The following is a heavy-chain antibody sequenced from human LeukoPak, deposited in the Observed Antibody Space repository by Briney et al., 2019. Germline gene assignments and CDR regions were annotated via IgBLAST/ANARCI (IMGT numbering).Heavy chain of an antibody. D-gene: IGHD4-17*01. V-gene: IGHV3-11*06. CDR1: GFTFSDYY. J-gene: IGHJ4*02. CDR3: ARARRCGLYDDYGGCFDY. CDR2: ISTASHFT. Sequence: GGSLRLSCAASGFTFSDYYMSWIRQAPGKGLEWVSYISTASHFTKYADSVKGRFTISRDDAKKSLYLQMNSLRAEDTAVYYCARARRCGLYDDYGGCFDYWGQGTLVTVSS.